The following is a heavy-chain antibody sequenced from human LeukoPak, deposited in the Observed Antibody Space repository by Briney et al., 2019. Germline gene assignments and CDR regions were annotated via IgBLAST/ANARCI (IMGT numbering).Heavy chain of an antibody. J-gene: IGHJ6*02. V-gene: IGHV1-46*01. CDR3: ARDLQYYDSSGYYSTDYFYYGMDV. Sequence: ASVTVSCKASGYTFTNYHMHWVRQAPGQGFEWMGIINPSGGGISYAQKFQGRVTMTRDTSTSTVYMELSSLRSEDTAVYYCARDLQYYDSSGYYSTDYFYYGMDVWGQGTTVTVSS. D-gene: IGHD3-22*01. CDR1: GYTFTNYH. CDR2: INPSGGGI.